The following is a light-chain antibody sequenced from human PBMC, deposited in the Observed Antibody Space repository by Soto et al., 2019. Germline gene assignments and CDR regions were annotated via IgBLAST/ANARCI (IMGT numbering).Light chain of an antibody. V-gene: IGKV1-8*01. CDR3: QQYYSYPVT. J-gene: IGKJ1*01. CDR2: AAS. CDR1: QGISSY. Sequence: AIRMTQSPSSFSASTGDRVTITCRASQGISSYLAWYQQKPGKAPKLLIYAASTLQSGVPSRFSGSGSGTDFTLTISCLQSEDFATYYCQQYYSYPVTFDQGTKVEIK.